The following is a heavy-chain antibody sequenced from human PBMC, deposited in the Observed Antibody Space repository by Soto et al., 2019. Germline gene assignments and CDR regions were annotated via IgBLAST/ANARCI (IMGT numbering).Heavy chain of an antibody. J-gene: IGHJ3*01. D-gene: IGHD3-10*01. CDR2: IYYDGST. Sequence: TLSLTCSVSGGSITTSSYNWDWIRQPPGKGLEWIGTIYYDGSTSYNPSLKSQVTISVDTSKNHFALKVNSVTAADTAVYYCARFYGNAFDVWGRGTVVTVSS. CDR3: ARFYGNAFDV. CDR1: GGSITTSSYN. V-gene: IGHV4-39*02.